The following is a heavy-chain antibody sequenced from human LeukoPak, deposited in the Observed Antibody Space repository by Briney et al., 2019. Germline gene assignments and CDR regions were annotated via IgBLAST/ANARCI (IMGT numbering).Heavy chain of an antibody. Sequence: PGGSLRLSCAASGFTFSSYSMNWVRPAPGKGLEWVSSISSSSSYIYYADSVKGRFTISRDNAKNSLYLQMNSLRAEDTAVYYCARSGQWLDHDAFDIWGQGTMVTVSS. J-gene: IGHJ3*02. V-gene: IGHV3-21*01. CDR3: ARSGQWLDHDAFDI. CDR1: GFTFSSYS. CDR2: ISSSSSYI. D-gene: IGHD6-19*01.